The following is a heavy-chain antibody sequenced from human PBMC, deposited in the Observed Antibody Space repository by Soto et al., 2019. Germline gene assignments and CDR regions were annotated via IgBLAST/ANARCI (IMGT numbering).Heavy chain of an antibody. CDR2: IYYTGST. V-gene: IGHV4-59*01. D-gene: IGHD5-18*01. CDR1: GGSIRSYY. CDR3: VGDSYNFDD. Sequence: SETLSLTCTVSGGSIRSYYWSWIRQPPGKGLEWIGYIYYTGSTDYNPSLKSRVTMSLDTAKNQFSLKLRSVTAADTAVYYCVGDSYNFDDWGQGILVTVSS. J-gene: IGHJ4*02.